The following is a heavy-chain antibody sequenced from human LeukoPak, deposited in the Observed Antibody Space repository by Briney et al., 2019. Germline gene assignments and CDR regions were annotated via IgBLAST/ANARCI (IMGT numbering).Heavy chain of an antibody. CDR1: GGSISSYY. CDR2: IYYSGST. J-gene: IGHJ4*02. V-gene: IGHV4-39*07. CDR3: ASGYYYGSGSYYYFDY. D-gene: IGHD3-10*01. Sequence: SETLSLTCTVSGGSISSYYWGWIRQPPGKGPEWIGSIYYSGSTYYNPSLKSRVTISVDTSKNQFSLKLSSVTAADTAVYYCASGYYYGSGSYYYFDYWGQGTLVTVSS.